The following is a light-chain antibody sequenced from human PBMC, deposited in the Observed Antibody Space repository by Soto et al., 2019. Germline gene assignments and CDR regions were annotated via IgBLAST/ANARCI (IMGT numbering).Light chain of an antibody. CDR2: NGS. CDR1: QSISRNY. CDR3: QQCLNWPA. J-gene: IGKJ4*01. V-gene: IGKV3D-20*02. Sequence: IVLTQSPGTLSLSPGERVTLSCRASQSISRNYLAWYQQKPGLAPRLIMYNGSRRAAGTPDRFSGSGSGTDFSLTISSLEPEDFAVYYCQQCLNWPAFGGGTKVDIK.